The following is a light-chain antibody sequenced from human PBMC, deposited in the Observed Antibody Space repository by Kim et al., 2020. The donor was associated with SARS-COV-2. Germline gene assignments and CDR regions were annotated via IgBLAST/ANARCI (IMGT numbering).Light chain of an antibody. CDR2: DVS. V-gene: IGLV2-14*01. CDR3: SSYTSSTTF. CDR1: SSDVGGYNY. Sequence: LTQPASVSGSPGQSITISCTGTSSDVGGYNYVSWYQQHPGKAPKLMIYDVSKRPSGVSNRFSGSKSGNTASLTISGLQAEDEADYYCSSYTSSTTFFGGGTQLTVL. J-gene: IGLJ2*01.